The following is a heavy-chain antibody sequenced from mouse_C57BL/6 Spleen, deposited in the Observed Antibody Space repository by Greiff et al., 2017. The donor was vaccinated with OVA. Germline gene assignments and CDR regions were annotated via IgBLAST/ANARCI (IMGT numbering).Heavy chain of an antibody. CDR3: ARDTTVVAFDY. D-gene: IGHD1-1*01. J-gene: IGHJ2*01. CDR1: GYTFTSYW. Sequence: QVQLKQPGAELVKPGASVKLSCKASGYTFTSYWMHWVKQRPGQGLEWIGMIHPNSGSTNYNEKFKSKATLTVDKSSSTAYMQLSSLTSEDSAVYYCARDTTVVAFDYWGQGTTLTVSS. CDR2: IHPNSGST. V-gene: IGHV1-64*01.